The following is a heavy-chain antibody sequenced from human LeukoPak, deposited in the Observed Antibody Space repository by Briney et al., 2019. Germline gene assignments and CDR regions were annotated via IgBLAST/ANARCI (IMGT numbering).Heavy chain of an antibody. Sequence: GASVRVSCRASGYTFTSYDINWVRQAPGQGLEWMGWMNPNSCNTVYAQKFQGRVTMTRNTSISTAYMELSSLRSEDTAVYYCARWVVRGVIIKGFDYWGQGTLVTVSS. CDR1: GYTFTSYD. V-gene: IGHV1-8*01. CDR2: MNPNSCNT. D-gene: IGHD3-10*01. J-gene: IGHJ4*02. CDR3: ARWVVRGVIIKGFDY.